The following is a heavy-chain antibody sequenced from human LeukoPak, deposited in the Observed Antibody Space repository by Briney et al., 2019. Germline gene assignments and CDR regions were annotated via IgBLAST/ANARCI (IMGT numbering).Heavy chain of an antibody. D-gene: IGHD3-10*01. J-gene: IGHJ4*02. V-gene: IGHV4-38-2*01. CDR1: GYSIDSGYS. CDR3: ARVYYGSGSYLPHEY. CDR2: ISHSGTT. Sequence: SETLSLTCAVSGYSIDSGYSWGWIRQPPGKGLEFIGTISHSGTTYYNPSLKSRLTLSADTSKNQFSLKMTSVTAADTATYYCARVYYGSGSYLPHEYWGPGILVTVSS.